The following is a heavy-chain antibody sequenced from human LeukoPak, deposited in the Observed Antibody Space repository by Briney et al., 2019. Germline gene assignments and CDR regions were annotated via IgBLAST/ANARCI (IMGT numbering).Heavy chain of an antibody. J-gene: IGHJ4*02. CDR2: INHSGST. V-gene: IGHV4-34*01. CDR3: ARGRGYDFWSGYSGDKYYFDY. D-gene: IGHD3-3*01. Sequence: SETLSLTCAVYGGSFSGYYWSWIRQPPGKGLEWIGEINHSGSTNYNPSLKSRVTISVDTSKNQFSLKLSSVTAADTAVYYCARGRGYDFWSGYSGDKYYFDYWGQGTLVTVSS. CDR1: GGSFSGYY.